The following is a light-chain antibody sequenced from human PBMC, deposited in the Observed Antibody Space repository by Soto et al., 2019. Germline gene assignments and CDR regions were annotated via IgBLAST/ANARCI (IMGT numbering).Light chain of an antibody. CDR2: AAS. CDR1: QGISNY. CDR3: QKYNNAPRT. Sequence: DIQMTQSPSSLSASVGDRVTITCRASQGISNYLAWYQQKPGKVPKLLIYAASTLQSGVPSRFSGSGSGTGVALTISSLQPEDVASYYCQKYNNAPRTFGQVTKVDIK. J-gene: IGKJ1*01. V-gene: IGKV1-27*01.